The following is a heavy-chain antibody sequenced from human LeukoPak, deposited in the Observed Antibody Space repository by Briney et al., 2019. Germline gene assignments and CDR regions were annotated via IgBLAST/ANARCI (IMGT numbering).Heavy chain of an antibody. J-gene: IGHJ5*02. CDR3: ARVAYSSSWYGDNWFDP. Sequence: ASVKVSCKASGYTFTGYYMRWVRQAPGQGLEWMGRINPNSGGTNYAQKFQGRVTMTRDTSISTAYMELSRLRSDDTAVYYCARVAYSSSWYGDNWFDPWGQGTLVTVSS. CDR1: GYTFTGYY. V-gene: IGHV1-2*06. D-gene: IGHD6-13*01. CDR2: INPNSGGT.